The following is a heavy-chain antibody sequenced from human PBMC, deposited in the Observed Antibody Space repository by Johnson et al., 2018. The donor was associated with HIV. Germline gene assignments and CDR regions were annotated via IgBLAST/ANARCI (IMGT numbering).Heavy chain of an antibody. J-gene: IGHJ3*02. CDR3: ARDLRVGAIDGFDI. V-gene: IGHV3-30*03. Sequence: QVQLMESGGGVVQPGRSLRLSCAASGFTFSNYAMDWVRQAPGKGLEWVAFISYDGTNKYYADSVKGRFTISRDNSKNTLYLQMNSLRADDTAVFYCARDLRVGAIDGFDIWGQGTKVTVSS. CDR1: GFTFSNYA. CDR2: ISYDGTNK. D-gene: IGHD1-26*01.